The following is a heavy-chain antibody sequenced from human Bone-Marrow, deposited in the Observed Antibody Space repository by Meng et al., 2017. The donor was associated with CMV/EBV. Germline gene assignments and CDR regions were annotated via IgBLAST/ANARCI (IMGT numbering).Heavy chain of an antibody. Sequence: GGSLRLSCAASGFTFSGYSMHWVRQAPGKGLEWVALIWFDESNEDYADSVKGRFSISRDNSKNTVYLQMNSLRAEVKAVYYCAKDWGADVVRGGIMGGYFDYWGQGTPVTVSS. CDR2: IWFDESNE. V-gene: IGHV3-33*06. CDR1: GFTFSGYS. CDR3: AKDWGADVVRGGIMGGYFDY. J-gene: IGHJ4*02. D-gene: IGHD3-10*01.